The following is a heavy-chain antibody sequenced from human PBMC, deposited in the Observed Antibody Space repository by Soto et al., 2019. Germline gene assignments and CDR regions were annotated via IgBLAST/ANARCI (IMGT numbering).Heavy chain of an antibody. CDR1: GGSVSSGSYY. Sequence: SETLSLTCTVSGGSVSSGSYYWSWIRQPPGKGLEWIGYIYYSGSTNYNPSLKSRVTISVDTSKNQFSLKLSSVTAADTAVYYCARYYYDSSGYYYFDCWGQGTLVTVSS. V-gene: IGHV4-61*01. CDR3: ARYYYDSSGYYYFDC. D-gene: IGHD3-22*01. J-gene: IGHJ4*02. CDR2: IYYSGST.